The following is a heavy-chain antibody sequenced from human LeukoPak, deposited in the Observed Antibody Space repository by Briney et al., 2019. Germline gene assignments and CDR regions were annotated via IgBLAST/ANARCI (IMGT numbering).Heavy chain of an antibody. V-gene: IGHV4-31*03. CDR3: ARESDYYGSGSTHYYFDY. D-gene: IGHD3-10*01. Sequence: SETLSLTCTVSGGSISSGGYYWSWIRQHPGKGLEWIGYIYYSGSTYYNPSLKSRVTISVDTSKNQFSLKLSSVTAADTAVYYCARESDYYGSGSTHYYFDYWGQGTLVTVSS. J-gene: IGHJ4*02. CDR1: GGSISSGGYY. CDR2: IYYSGST.